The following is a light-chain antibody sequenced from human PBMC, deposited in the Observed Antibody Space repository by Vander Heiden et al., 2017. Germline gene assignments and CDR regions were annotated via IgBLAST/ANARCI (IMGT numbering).Light chain of an antibody. V-gene: IGKV1-39*01. CDR3: QQSDRLPPT. J-gene: IGKJ1*01. Sequence: DIQMTQSPATLSSSVGVRVIITSRASQSISTYVYWYQQKPGKAPKLLIYGATSMQTSVTSRFSGSGSGTDFTLIINGLQVEDSATYYCQQSDRLPPTFGRGTKVEVK. CDR1: QSISTY. CDR2: GAT.